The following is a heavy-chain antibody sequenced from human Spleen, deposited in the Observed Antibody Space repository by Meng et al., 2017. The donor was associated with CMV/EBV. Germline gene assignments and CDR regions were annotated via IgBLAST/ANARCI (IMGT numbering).Heavy chain of an antibody. V-gene: IGHV3-74*01. Sequence: EVQLVAAGGGLVQPGGSLGLSCAASGFTFSSYWMHWVRQAPGKGLVWVSRINSDGSSTSYADSVKGRFTISRDNAKNTLYLQMNSLRAEDTAVYYCAREGGDEGIDLWGRGTLVTVSS. D-gene: IGHD3-10*01. CDR3: AREGGDEGIDL. CDR1: GFTFSSYW. CDR2: INSDGSST. J-gene: IGHJ2*01.